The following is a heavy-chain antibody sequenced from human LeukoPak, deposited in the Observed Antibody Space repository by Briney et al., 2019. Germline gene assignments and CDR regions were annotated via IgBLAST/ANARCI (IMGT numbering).Heavy chain of an antibody. CDR3: ARGRDYGDARLDY. CDR1: GFTFSSYA. V-gene: IGHV3-30-3*01. J-gene: IGHJ4*02. CDR2: ISYDGSNK. D-gene: IGHD4-17*01. Sequence: GGSLRLSCAASGFTFSSYAMHWVRQAPGKGLEWVAVISYDGSNKYYADSVKGRFTISRDNSKNTLYLQMNSLRAEDTAVYYCARGRDYGDARLDYWGQGTLVTVSS.